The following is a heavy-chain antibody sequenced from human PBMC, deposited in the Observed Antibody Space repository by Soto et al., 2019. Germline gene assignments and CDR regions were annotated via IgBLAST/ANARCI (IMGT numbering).Heavy chain of an antibody. D-gene: IGHD3-10*01. J-gene: IGHJ5*02. CDR1: GGSISSGGYY. CDR3: ARGPFHYYGSGSYLNWFDP. Sequence: SETLSLTCTVSGGSISSGGYYWSWIRQRPGKGLEWIGYIYSSGTTYYNPSLQSRVAILLDTSKNQFSLKLSSVTAADTAVYYCARGPFHYYGSGSYLNWFDPWGQGTLVTVSS. V-gene: IGHV4-31*03. CDR2: IYSSGTT.